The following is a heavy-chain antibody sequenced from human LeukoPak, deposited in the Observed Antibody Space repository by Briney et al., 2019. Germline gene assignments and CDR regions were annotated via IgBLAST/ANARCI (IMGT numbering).Heavy chain of an antibody. Sequence: PSEALSLTCTVSGYSISSGYYWGWIRQPPGKGLEWLASIYHSGTIYYNPSLKSRVTISVDTSKNQFSLKLTSVTAADTAVYYCARGLGRQQLVSPFDYWGQGTLVTVSS. CDR1: GYSISSGYY. V-gene: IGHV4-38-2*02. CDR3: ARGLGRQQLVSPFDY. CDR2: IYHSGTI. D-gene: IGHD6-13*01. J-gene: IGHJ4*02.